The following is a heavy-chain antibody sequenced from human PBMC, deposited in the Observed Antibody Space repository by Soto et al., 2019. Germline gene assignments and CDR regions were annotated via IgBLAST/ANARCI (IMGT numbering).Heavy chain of an antibody. CDR3: ASGLDIIVGATRAYYYGMDV. Sequence: SVKVSCKASGGTFSSYAISWVRQAPGQGLEWLGGIIPIFGTANYAQKFQGRVTITADESTSTAYMELSSLRSEDTAVYYCASGLDIIVGATRAYYYGMDVWGQGTTVTVSS. D-gene: IGHD1-26*01. CDR1: GGTFSSYA. V-gene: IGHV1-69*13. J-gene: IGHJ6*02. CDR2: IIPIFGTA.